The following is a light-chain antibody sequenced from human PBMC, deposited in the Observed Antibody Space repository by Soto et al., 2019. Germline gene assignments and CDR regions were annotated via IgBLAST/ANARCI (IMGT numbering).Light chain of an antibody. V-gene: IGLV1-40*01. CDR2: GNN. CDR1: SANIGPGFD. Sequence: QSVLTQPPSVSGAPGQRVTISCTGSSANIGPGFDVHWYQQLPGTAPTVLIYGNNNRPSGVPDRFSGTKSGTSASLAITGLEAEDEGEYYCQSYDSSLRVVVFGGGTKVTVL. J-gene: IGLJ2*01. CDR3: QSYDSSLRVVV.